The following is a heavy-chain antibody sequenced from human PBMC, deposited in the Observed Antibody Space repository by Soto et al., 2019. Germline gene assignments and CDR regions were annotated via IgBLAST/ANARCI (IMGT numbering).Heavy chain of an antibody. CDR2: INPNSGGT. D-gene: IGHD1-20*01. V-gene: IGHV1-2*04. CDR3: ARVVTGTDDASDI. Sequence: ASVKVSCKASGYTFTGYYMHWVRQAPGQGLEWMGWINPNSGGTNYAQKFQGWVTMTRDTSISTAYMELSRLRSDDTAVYYCARVVTGTDDASDIWGQGTMVTVSS. CDR1: GYTFTGYY. J-gene: IGHJ3*02.